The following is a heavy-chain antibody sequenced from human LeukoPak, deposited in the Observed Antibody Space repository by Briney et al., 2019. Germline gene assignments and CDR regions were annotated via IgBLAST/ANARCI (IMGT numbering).Heavy chain of an antibody. D-gene: IGHD5-12*01. Sequence: SETLSLTCAVYGGSFSGYYWRWIRQPPGKGLEWIGEINHSGSTNYNPSLKSRVTISVDTSKNQFSLKLSSVTAADTAVYYCARADIVATITGFIDYWGQGTLVTVSS. J-gene: IGHJ4*02. CDR3: ARADIVATITGFIDY. CDR1: GGSFSGYY. CDR2: INHSGST. V-gene: IGHV4-34*01.